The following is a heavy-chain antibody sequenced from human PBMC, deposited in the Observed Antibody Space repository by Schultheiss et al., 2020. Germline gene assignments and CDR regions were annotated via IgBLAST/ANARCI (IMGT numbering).Heavy chain of an antibody. CDR1: GFTFSSYS. J-gene: IGHJ4*02. D-gene: IGHD3-10*01. CDR3: SVSLDF. V-gene: IGHV3-74*01. Sequence: GGSLRLSCAASGFTFSSYSMNWVRQAPGKGLVWVSRINRDGSSTNYADFVKGRFTISRDNAKNSLYLQMNSLRAEDTALYYCSVSLDFWGQGTLVTVSS. CDR2: INRDGSST.